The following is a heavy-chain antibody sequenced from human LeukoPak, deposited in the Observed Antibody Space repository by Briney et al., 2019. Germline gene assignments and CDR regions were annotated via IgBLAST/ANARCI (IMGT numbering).Heavy chain of an antibody. CDR2: LYPGDSRT. Sequence: GESLKISCKGIGFRFTSYWIGWVRQMPGKGMEWMGALYPGDSRTRYNPFFQGQVTLSHDKSITTAFLQWVSLKASDTAMYYCACRDLSSTWSYPWGQGTLVTVSS. V-gene: IGHV5-51*01. CDR3: ACRDLSSTWSYP. J-gene: IGHJ5*02. D-gene: IGHD6-13*01. CDR1: GFRFTSYW.